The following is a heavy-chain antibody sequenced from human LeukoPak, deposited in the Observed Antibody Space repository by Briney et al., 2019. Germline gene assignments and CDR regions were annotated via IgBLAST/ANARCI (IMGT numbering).Heavy chain of an antibody. Sequence: GGSLRLSCAASGINVRSNYMSWVRQAPGKGLEWVSYISSSGSTIYYADSVKGRLTISRDNAKNSLYLQMNSLRAEDTAVYYCVRVTYCSSTSCYRWGFDYWGQGTLVTVSS. CDR3: VRVTYCSSTSCYRWGFDY. CDR2: ISSSGSTI. D-gene: IGHD2-2*02. V-gene: IGHV3-11*04. J-gene: IGHJ4*02. CDR1: GINVRSNY.